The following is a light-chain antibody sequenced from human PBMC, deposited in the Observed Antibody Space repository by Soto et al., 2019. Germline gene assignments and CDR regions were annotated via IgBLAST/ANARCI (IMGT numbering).Light chain of an antibody. Sequence: DIQMTQSPSSLSASVGDRVTITCRASQGINNHLGWYQQRPGKAPKRLIYAASNLEGGVPSRLGGSGSGTEFALAISGLQPEDFATYYCLQHNTFPFTFGPGTKVDVK. J-gene: IGKJ3*01. CDR1: QGINNH. CDR3: LQHNTFPFT. CDR2: AAS. V-gene: IGKV1-17*01.